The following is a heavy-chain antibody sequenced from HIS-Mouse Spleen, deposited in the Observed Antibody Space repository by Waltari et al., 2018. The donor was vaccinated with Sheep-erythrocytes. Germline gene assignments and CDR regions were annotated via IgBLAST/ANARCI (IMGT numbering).Heavy chain of an antibody. CDR3: ALSVDLAGAFDI. D-gene: IGHD6-19*01. J-gene: IGHJ3*02. CDR1: GGSFSGYY. V-gene: IGHV4-34*01. Sequence: QVQLQQWGAGLLKPSETLSLTCAVYGGSFSGYYWSWIRQPPGKGLEWIGEINQSGSTTYNPSLKSRVTISVDTSKNQFSLKLRSVTAADTAVYYCALSVDLAGAFDIWGQGKMVTVSS. CDR2: INQSGST.